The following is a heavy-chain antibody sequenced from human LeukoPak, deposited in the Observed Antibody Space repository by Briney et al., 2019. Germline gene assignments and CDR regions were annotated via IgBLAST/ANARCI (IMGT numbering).Heavy chain of an antibody. D-gene: IGHD3-3*01. Sequence: GGSLRLSCAASGFTFSSYTMHWVRQAPGKGLEWVANIKQDGSEKYYVDSVKGRFTISRDNAKDSLYLQMNSLRAEDTAVYYCARDRYYDFWSGYYVLVYNWFDPWGQGTLVTVSS. J-gene: IGHJ5*02. V-gene: IGHV3-7*01. CDR2: IKQDGSEK. CDR3: ARDRYYDFWSGYYVLVYNWFDP. CDR1: GFTFSSYT.